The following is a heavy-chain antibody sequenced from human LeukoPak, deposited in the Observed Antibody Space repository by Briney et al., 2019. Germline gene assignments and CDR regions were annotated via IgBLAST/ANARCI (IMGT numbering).Heavy chain of an antibody. J-gene: IGHJ6*03. CDR1: GFTFSSYS. Sequence: PGGSLRLSCAASGFTFSSYSMNWVRQAPGKGLEWVSSISSSSSYIYYADSVKGRFTISRDNAKNSLYLQMNSLRAEDTAVYYCARDLQGIAARIYYMDVWGKGTTVTVSS. CDR3: ARDLQGIAARIYYMDV. D-gene: IGHD6-6*01. CDR2: ISSSSSYI. V-gene: IGHV3-21*01.